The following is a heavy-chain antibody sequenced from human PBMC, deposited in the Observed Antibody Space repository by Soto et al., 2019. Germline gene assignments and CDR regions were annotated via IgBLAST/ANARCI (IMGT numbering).Heavy chain of an antibody. CDR1: GYSISSSNW. CDR2: IYYSGTT. D-gene: IGHD2-15*01. Sequence: SETLSLTCAVSGYSISSSNWWGWIRQPPGKGLEWIGYIYYSGTTYCNPSLKSRVTISVDTSKNQFSLKLTSVTAADTAVYSCARHAGYCIGVSCYGHYAMDVWGQGTTVTVSS. J-gene: IGHJ6*02. CDR3: ARHAGYCIGVSCYGHYAMDV. V-gene: IGHV4-28*01.